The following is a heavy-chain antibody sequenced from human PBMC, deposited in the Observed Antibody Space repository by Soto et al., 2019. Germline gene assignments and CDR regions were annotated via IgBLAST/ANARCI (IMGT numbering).Heavy chain of an antibody. CDR1: GYTFTSYG. CDR2: ISAYNGNT. CDR3: ARELRYGSGYYYGMDV. Sequence: ASVKVSCKASGYTFTSYGISWVRQAPGQGLEWMGWISAYNGNTNYAQKLQGRVTMTTDTSTSTAYMELRSLRSDDTAVYYCARELRYGSGYYYGMDVWGQGTTVTVS. V-gene: IGHV1-18*01. J-gene: IGHJ6*02. D-gene: IGHD3-10*01.